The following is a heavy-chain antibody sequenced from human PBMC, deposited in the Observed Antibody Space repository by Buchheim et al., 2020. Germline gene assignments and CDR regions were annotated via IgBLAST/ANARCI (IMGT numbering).Heavy chain of an antibody. V-gene: IGHV1-69*04. J-gene: IGHJ6*02. CDR2: IIPILGIA. Sequence: QVQLVQSGAEVKKPGSSVKVSCKASGGTFSSYAISWVRQAPGQGLEWMGRIIPILGIANYAQKFQGRVTITADKSTSTAYMELSSLRSEDTAVYYCARGYYDSSGYPYYYYYGMDVGGQGTT. D-gene: IGHD3-22*01. CDR1: GGTFSSYA. CDR3: ARGYYDSSGYPYYYYYGMDV.